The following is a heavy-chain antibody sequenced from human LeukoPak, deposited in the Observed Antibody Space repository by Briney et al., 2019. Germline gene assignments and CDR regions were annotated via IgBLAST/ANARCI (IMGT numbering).Heavy chain of an antibody. Sequence: GGPLRLSCAASGFALTNYGMHWVRQAPGKGLVWVSHINHDGSLRNYADSVQGRFTVSRDIAKNTLYLHMNSLGADDTATYYCARDVFSLGDSWGQGTLVTASS. V-gene: IGHV3-74*01. CDR3: ARDVFSLGDS. CDR2: INHDGSLR. D-gene: IGHD5/OR15-5a*01. J-gene: IGHJ4*02. CDR1: GFALTNYG.